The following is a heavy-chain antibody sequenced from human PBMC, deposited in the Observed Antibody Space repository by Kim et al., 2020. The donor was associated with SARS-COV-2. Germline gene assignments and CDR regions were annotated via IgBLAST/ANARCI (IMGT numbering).Heavy chain of an antibody. CDR3: ARLKSTAVNWFDP. Sequence: GESLKISCQGSGYDFIIYYIAWVHQMPGKGLEWMGIIYPGDSDTTYSPSFQGQVTISVDKSINTAYLQWSSLKASDTAIYYCARLKSTAVNWFDPWGQGTLVTVSP. D-gene: IGHD4-4*01. CDR2: IYPGDSDT. CDR1: GYDFIIYY. J-gene: IGHJ5*02. V-gene: IGHV5-51*07.